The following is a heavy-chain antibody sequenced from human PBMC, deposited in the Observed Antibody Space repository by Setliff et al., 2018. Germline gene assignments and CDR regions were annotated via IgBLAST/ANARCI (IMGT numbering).Heavy chain of an antibody. Sequence: PSETLSLTCTVSGGSISSYYWSWIRQPAGKGLEWIGHIYIGGSANYNPSLKSRVAMSIDTSKNQFSLKLNSVTAADMAVYYCAREQWLDPPGYYYMDVWSKGTTVTVSS. CDR3: AREQWLDPPGYYYMDV. CDR2: IYIGGSA. D-gene: IGHD6-19*01. V-gene: IGHV4-4*07. CDR1: GGSISSYY. J-gene: IGHJ6*03.